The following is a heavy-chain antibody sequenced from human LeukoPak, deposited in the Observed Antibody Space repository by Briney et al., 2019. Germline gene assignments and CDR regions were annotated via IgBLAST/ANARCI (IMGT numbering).Heavy chain of an antibody. CDR2: ISSSSSTI. V-gene: IGHV3-48*04. D-gene: IGHD2-2*01. CDR1: GFTFSSYS. CDR3: ARPAGRTSLFFDY. J-gene: IGHJ4*02. Sequence: SGGSLRLSCAASGFTFSSYSMNWVRQAPGKVLEWVSYISSSSSTIYYADSVKGRFTISRDNAKNSLYLQMNSLRAEDTAVYYCARPAGRTSLFFDYWGQGTLVTVSS.